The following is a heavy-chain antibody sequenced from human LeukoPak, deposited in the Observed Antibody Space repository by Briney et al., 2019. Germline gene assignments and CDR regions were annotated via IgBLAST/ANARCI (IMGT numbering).Heavy chain of an antibody. Sequence: GGSLRLSCAASGFTFSSYAMSWVRQAPGKGLEWVSAISGSGGSTYYADSVKGRFTISRDDSKNTLYLQMNSLRAEDTAVYYCAKGSPVLRFLEWFGYYFDYWGQGTLVTVSS. D-gene: IGHD3-3*01. CDR3: AKGSPVLRFLEWFGYYFDY. CDR2: ISGSGGST. J-gene: IGHJ4*02. CDR1: GFTFSSYA. V-gene: IGHV3-23*01.